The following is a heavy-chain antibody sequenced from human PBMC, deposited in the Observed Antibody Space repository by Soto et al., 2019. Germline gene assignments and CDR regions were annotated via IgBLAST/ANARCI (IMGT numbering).Heavy chain of an antibody. CDR1: GGSIRNYY. J-gene: IGHJ4*02. Sequence: QVQLQESGPGLVKPSETLSLTCTVSGGSIRNYYWSWIRQPPGKGLEWIGYIYYSGSTNYNPSLKSRVTISVDASKNQFSLKLTSVTAADTAVYYCAREGGTVGDFDYWGQGTLVTVSS. V-gene: IGHV4-59*01. D-gene: IGHD3-16*01. CDR3: AREGGTVGDFDY. CDR2: IYYSGST.